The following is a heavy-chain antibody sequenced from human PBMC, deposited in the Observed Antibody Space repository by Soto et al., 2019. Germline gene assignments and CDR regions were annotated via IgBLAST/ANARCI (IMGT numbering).Heavy chain of an antibody. V-gene: IGHV1-18*01. D-gene: IGHD3-22*01. CDR1: GYTFTSYG. CDR2: ISPYNGKT. CDR3: ASVNPDRHDSSGRPIFSY. J-gene: IGHJ4*02. Sequence: QVQLVQSGTEVKRPGASVKVSCKASGYTFTSYGISWVRQAPGQGLEWMGWISPYNGKTNYAQKVQGRVTMTTDTSTSTAYMELRSLTSDHTAVYYCASVNPDRHDSSGRPIFSYWGQGTLVTVSS.